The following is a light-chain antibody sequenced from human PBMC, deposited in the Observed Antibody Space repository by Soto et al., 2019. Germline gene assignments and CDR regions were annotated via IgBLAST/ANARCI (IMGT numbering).Light chain of an antibody. CDR1: QSISTN. CDR3: QHYNEWPLT. CDR2: GAS. J-gene: IGKJ4*01. Sequence: IVMTQSPATLSVSPGERATLSCRASQSISTNLAWYQQKPGRGPRLLIFGASTRAIGIPARFSGSGSGTHFTLTITNLQSEDFAVYFCQHYNEWPLTFGGGTKVHIK. V-gene: IGKV3-15*01.